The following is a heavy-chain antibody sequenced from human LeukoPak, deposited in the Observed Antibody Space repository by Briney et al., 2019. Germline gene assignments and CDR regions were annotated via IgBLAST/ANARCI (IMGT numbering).Heavy chain of an antibody. V-gene: IGHV1-18*01. Sequence: GASVKVSCKSAGYSFKFGGNYWMRQAPGQGPEWMGWISVYNGETRYAQKFQGRLTMTTDTSTNTAYMELRSLRSDDTAIYYCAREVEAALPGWFGPWGQGTLVSVSS. CDR1: GYSFKFGG. D-gene: IGHD6-6*01. CDR3: AREVEAALPGWFGP. J-gene: IGHJ5*02. CDR2: ISVYNGET.